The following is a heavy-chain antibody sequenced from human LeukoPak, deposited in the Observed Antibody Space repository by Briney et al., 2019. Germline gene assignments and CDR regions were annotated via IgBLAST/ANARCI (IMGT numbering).Heavy chain of an antibody. D-gene: IGHD5-18*01. J-gene: IGHJ4*02. CDR2: ISGSGGST. CDR1: GFTFSSYA. CDR3: ARPRGPRGYSYGYFDY. V-gene: IGHV3-23*01. Sequence: PGGSLRLSCAASGFTFSSYAMSWVRQAPGKGLELVSAISGSGGSTYYADSVKGRFTISRDNSKNTLYLQMNSLRAEDTAVYYCARPRGPRGYSYGYFDYWGQGTLVTVSS.